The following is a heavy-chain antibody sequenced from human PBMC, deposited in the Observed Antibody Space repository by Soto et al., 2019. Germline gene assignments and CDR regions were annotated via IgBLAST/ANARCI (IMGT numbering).Heavy chain of an antibody. V-gene: IGHV1-18*01. CDR2: ISVYNGNT. Sequence: GASVKVSCKATGYILTSYGISRVRQAPGQGLEWMGWISVYNGNTYSAQKLQGRVTMTTDTSASTAYMELSSLRSEDTAVYYCARVGAYSSSWVYYYYGMDVWGQGTTVTVSS. CDR3: ARVGAYSSSWVYYYYGMDV. D-gene: IGHD6-13*01. CDR1: GYILTSYG. J-gene: IGHJ6*02.